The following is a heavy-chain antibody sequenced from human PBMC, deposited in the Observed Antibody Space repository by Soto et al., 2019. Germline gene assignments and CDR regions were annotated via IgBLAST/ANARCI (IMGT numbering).Heavy chain of an antibody. CDR3: ARRYEFWSGHYYFDY. D-gene: IGHD3-3*01. CDR1: GDSVSSNSAT. J-gene: IGHJ4*02. CDR2: TYYRFKWYN. V-gene: IGHV6-1*01. Sequence: QLQLQQSGPGLVKPSQTLSLTCAISGDSVSSNSATWNWIRQSPSGGLEWLGRTYYRFKWYNDYAVTVKGRITINPDTSKNQFSLQLNSVTPEDTAVYFCARRYEFWSGHYYFDYWGQGTLVTVSS.